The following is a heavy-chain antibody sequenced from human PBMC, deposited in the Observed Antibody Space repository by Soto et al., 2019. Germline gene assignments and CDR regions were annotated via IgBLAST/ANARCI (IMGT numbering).Heavy chain of an antibody. Sequence: LRLSCAASGFTFSSYAMSWVRQAPGKGLEWVSAISGSGGSTYYADSVKGRFTISRDNSKNTLYLQMNSLRAEDTAVYYCAISTTGTTGAFDIWGQGTMVTVSS. V-gene: IGHV3-23*01. J-gene: IGHJ3*02. D-gene: IGHD1-1*01. CDR2: ISGSGGST. CDR3: AISTTGTTGAFDI. CDR1: GFTFSSYA.